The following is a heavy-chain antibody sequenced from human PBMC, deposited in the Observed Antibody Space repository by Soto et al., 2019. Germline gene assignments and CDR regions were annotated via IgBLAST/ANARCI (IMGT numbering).Heavy chain of an antibody. V-gene: IGHV4-59*01. CDR3: ARRTAAASGNWFDP. CDR2: IYYSGST. Sequence: SETLSLTCTVCGGSISSYYWSWIRQPPGKGLEWIGYIYYSGSTNYNPSLKSRVTISVDTSKNQFSLKLSSVTAADTAVYYCARRTAAASGNWFDPWGQGTLVTVSS. CDR1: GGSISSYY. J-gene: IGHJ5*02. D-gene: IGHD6-13*01.